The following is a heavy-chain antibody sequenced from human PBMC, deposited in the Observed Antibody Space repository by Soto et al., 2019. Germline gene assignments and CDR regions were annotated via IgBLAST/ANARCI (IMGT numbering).Heavy chain of an antibody. V-gene: IGHV3-30*18. CDR1: GFTFSSYG. CDR2: ISYDGSNK. D-gene: IGHD6-13*01. Sequence: PGGSLRLSCAASGFTFSSYGMHWVRQAPGKGLEWVAVISYDGSNKYYADSVKGRFTISRDNSKNTLYLQMNSLRAEDTAVYYCAKVYSSSWYGYGMDVWGQGTTVTVSS. CDR3: AKVYSSSWYGYGMDV. J-gene: IGHJ6*02.